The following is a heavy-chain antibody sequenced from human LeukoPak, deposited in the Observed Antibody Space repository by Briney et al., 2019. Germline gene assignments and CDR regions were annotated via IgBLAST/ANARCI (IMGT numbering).Heavy chain of an antibody. CDR1: GFTFSSKA. J-gene: IGHJ4*02. V-gene: IGHV3-23*01. D-gene: IGHD2-21*02. CDR3: AKGGDGYCGGDCYVGDLYFDY. CDR2: ISDSVGST. Sequence: GGALTLPCPPSGFTFSSKAMSWLGQAPGKGREGVAAISDSVGSTYYADSVKGRFTISRDNSKNTLYLQMNSLRAEDTAVYYCAKGGDGYCGGDCYVGDLYFDYWGQGTLVTVSS.